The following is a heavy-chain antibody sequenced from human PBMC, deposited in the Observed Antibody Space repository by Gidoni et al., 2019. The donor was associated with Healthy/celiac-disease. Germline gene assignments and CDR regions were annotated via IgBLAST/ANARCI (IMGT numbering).Heavy chain of an antibody. CDR2: ISGSGGST. J-gene: IGHJ4*02. CDR1: GFTFSSYA. V-gene: IGHV3-23*01. Sequence: EVQLLESGGGLVQPGGSLRLSCAASGFTFSSYAMSWVRQAPWKGLEWVSAISGSGGSTYYADSVKGRFTISRDNSKNTLYLQMNSLRAEDTAVYYCAKEVSYYDFWSGYSSFDYWGQGTLVTVSS. D-gene: IGHD3-3*01. CDR3: AKEVSYYDFWSGYSSFDY.